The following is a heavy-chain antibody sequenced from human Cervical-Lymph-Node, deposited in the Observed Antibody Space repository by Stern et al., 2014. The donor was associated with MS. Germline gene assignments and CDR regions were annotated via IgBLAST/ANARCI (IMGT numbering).Heavy chain of an antibody. J-gene: IGHJ4*02. V-gene: IGHV5-51*03. CDR1: GYKFTNNW. CDR2: IYPGDSET. CDR3: ARRGHGYMGIDY. D-gene: IGHD5-24*01. Sequence: VQLVESGAEAKKPGESLRISCEVSGYKFTNNWIGWVRQMPGKGLEWMGIIYPGDSETRYSPSFQGQVPILVDKSNTTAYLQWSSLKASDTALYYCARRGHGYMGIDYWGQGTPVTVSS.